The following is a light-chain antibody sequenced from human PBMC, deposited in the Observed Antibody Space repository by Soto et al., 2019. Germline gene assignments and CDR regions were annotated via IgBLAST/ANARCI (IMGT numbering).Light chain of an antibody. CDR3: SSYTSTRTYV. CDR2: EVT. Sequence: QSALTQPASVSASPGQSVTISCAGTSSDVGGYNYVSWYQQRPGRAPKLMIYEVTYRPSGVSNRFSGSKSGNTASLTISGLQAEDEADYYCSSYTSTRTYVFGTGTKVTVL. J-gene: IGLJ1*01. CDR1: SSDVGGYNY. V-gene: IGLV2-14*01.